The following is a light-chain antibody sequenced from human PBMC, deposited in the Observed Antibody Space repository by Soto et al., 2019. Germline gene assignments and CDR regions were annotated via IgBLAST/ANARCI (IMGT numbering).Light chain of an antibody. Sequence: QSALPQPASVSGSPGPSITISCTGTSSDVGGYNYVSWYQQHPDKAPKLMIYEVSNRPSGVSNRFSGSKSGNTASLASSGLQAEDGADYYCSSYTSSSTPYVFGSGTKLTVL. CDR1: SSDVGGYNY. V-gene: IGLV2-14*01. J-gene: IGLJ1*01. CDR3: SSYTSSSTPYV. CDR2: EVS.